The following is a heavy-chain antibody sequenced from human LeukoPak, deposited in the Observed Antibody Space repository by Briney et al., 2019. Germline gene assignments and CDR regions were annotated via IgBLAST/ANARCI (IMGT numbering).Heavy chain of an antibody. CDR1: GGTFSSYA. D-gene: IGHD3/OR15-3a*01. V-gene: IGHV1-69*05. J-gene: IGHJ4*02. CDR2: IIPIFGTA. CDR3: ARGEDMISPFDY. Sequence: SVKVSCKASGGTFSSYAISWVRQAPGQGLEWMGGIIPIFGTANYAQKFQGRFTITTDESTSTAYMELSSLRSEDTAVYYCARGEDMISPFDYWGQGTLVTVSS.